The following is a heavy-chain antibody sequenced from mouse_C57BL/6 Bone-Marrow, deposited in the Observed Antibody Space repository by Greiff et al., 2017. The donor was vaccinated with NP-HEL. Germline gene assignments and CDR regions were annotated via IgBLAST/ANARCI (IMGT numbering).Heavy chain of an antibody. J-gene: IGHJ3*01. Sequence: VQLQQSGAELVRPGTSVKMSCKASGYTFTNFWIGWVKQRPGHGLEWIGDIYPGGGYTNYNEKFKGKATLTADKSSSTAYMQFSSLTSEDSAIYYCARRDGYYEFAYWGQGTLVTVSA. CDR1: GYTFTNFW. CDR2: IYPGGGYT. CDR3: ARRDGYYEFAY. D-gene: IGHD2-3*01. V-gene: IGHV1-63*01.